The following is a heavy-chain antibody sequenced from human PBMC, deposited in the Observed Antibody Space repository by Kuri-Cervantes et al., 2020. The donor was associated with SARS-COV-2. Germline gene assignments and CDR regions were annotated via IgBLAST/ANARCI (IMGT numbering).Heavy chain of an antibody. Sequence: GGSLRLSCAPSGFTFSRYAMIWVRQAPGKGLEWISAIRGGGYTTYYADSVKGRFTNSRDNFKNTLYLQMNNLRAEDTAVYYCAKDPNGDYVGAFDFWGQGTLVTVSS. CDR1: GFTFSRYA. CDR3: AKDPNGDYVGAFDF. D-gene: IGHD4-17*01. V-gene: IGHV3-23*01. J-gene: IGHJ3*01. CDR2: IRGGGYTT.